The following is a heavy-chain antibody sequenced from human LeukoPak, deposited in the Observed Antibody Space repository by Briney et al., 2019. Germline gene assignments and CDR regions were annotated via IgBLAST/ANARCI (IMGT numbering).Heavy chain of an antibody. D-gene: IGHD2-2*01. CDR2: IYHRGSN. V-gene: IGHV4-38-2*01. Sequence: PSETLSLTCAVSGYSISSGYYWGWIRPPPGKGLEWIGNIYHRGSNYYNPSLMSRVTISVDTSKNQFSLKLSSVTAADTAVYYCARGYCSSTSGYVEDAFDVWGQGTMVTVSS. CDR3: ARGYCSSTSGYVEDAFDV. CDR1: GYSISSGYY. J-gene: IGHJ3*01.